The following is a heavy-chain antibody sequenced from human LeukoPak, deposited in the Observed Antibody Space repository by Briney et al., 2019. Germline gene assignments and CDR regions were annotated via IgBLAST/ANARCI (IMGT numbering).Heavy chain of an antibody. CDR3: ARPRYYDRGFAFYF. Sequence: SETLSLTCAVSGYSISSGYYWGWIRQPPGKGLEWIGSIYHSGSTYYNPSLKSRVTISVDTSKNQFSLKLSSVTAADTAVYYCARPRYYDRGFAFYFWGQGTMVTVSS. J-gene: IGHJ3*01. V-gene: IGHV4-38-2*01. CDR1: GYSISSGYY. D-gene: IGHD3-22*01. CDR2: IYHSGST.